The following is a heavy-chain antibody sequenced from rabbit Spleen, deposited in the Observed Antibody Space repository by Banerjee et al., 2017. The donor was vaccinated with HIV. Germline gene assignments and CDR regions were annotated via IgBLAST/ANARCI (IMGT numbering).Heavy chain of an antibody. V-gene: IGHV1S40*01. D-gene: IGHD1-1*01. J-gene: IGHJ6*01. Sequence: QSLEESGGGLVKPGGTLTLTCKASGADFISIQYMCWVRQAPGKGVEWIGCIAGSSSGFTYSATWAKGRFTISKTSSTAVDLKMTSLTAADTATYFCARDTSSTFSSYGMDLWGPGTLVTVS. CDR1: GADFISIQY. CDR3: ARDTSSTFSSYGMDL. CDR2: IAGSSSGFT.